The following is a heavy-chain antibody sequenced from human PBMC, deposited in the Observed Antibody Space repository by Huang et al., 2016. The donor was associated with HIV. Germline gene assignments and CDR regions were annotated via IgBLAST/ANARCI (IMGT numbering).Heavy chain of an antibody. V-gene: IGHV3-53*01. CDR1: GFTVSSNF. CDR2: IHKGGKT. Sequence: EVQMVESGGGLLQPGGYLRLSCAVSGFTVSSNFISWVRQAPWKGLEWVSCIHKGGKTYYADSVKCRVASSRDNFKNTLNLQMNILRAEDTAVYYCAREFCGGDCFRSRDAFDIWGQGTMVTVAS. D-gene: IGHD2-21*02. J-gene: IGHJ3*02. CDR3: AREFCGGDCFRSRDAFDI.